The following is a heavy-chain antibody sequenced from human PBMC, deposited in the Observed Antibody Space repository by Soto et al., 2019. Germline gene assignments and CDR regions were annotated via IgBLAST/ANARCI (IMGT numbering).Heavy chain of an antibody. D-gene: IGHD3-9*01. CDR1: GFTFSSYG. J-gene: IGHJ4*02. CDR2: IWYDGSNK. Sequence: QVQLVESGGGVVQPGRSLRLSCAASGFTFSSYGMHWVRQAPGKGLEWVALIWYDGSNKYYADSVKGRFTISRDNSKHTLYLQMNSLRAEDTAVYYCARDPGYYDILTGYPPAFDYWGQGILVTVSS. CDR3: ARDPGYYDILTGYPPAFDY. V-gene: IGHV3-33*01.